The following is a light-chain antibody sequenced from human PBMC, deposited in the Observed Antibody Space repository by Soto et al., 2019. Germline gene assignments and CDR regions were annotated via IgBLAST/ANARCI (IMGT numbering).Light chain of an antibody. J-gene: IGLJ1*01. CDR2: GNS. Sequence: QSVLTQPPSVSGAPGQRVTISCTGSSSNIGAGYDVHWYQQLPGTAPKLLIYGNSNRPSGVPDRFSGSKSGTSASLAITGLQADDEADYYSQSYDSSLSGYVFGTGTKVTVL. V-gene: IGLV1-40*01. CDR3: QSYDSSLSGYV. CDR1: SSNIGAGYD.